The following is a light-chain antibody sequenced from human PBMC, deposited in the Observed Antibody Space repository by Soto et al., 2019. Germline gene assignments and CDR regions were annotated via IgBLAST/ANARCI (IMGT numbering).Light chain of an antibody. J-gene: IGKJ1*01. V-gene: IGKV1-27*01. Sequence: DIQMTQSPSTLSASVGDRVTITCRASQSISNYLAWYQQKPGKVPKLLIYAASTLQTGVPSRFSGSGSGTDFTLTISCLQSEDFATYYCQQYYTHPRTFGQGTEVDIK. CDR1: QSISNY. CDR2: AAS. CDR3: QQYYTHPRT.